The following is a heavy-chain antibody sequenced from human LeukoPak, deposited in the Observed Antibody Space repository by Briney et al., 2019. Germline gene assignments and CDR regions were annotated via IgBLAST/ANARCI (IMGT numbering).Heavy chain of an antibody. CDR2: INPNSGGT. CDR1: GYTFTGYY. CDR3: ARGITMVRGVRHYFDY. V-gene: IGHV1-2*04. Sequence: ASVKVSCKASGYTFTGYYMHWVRQAPGQGLEWMGWINPNSGGTNYAQKFQGWVTMTRDTSISTAYMELSRLRSDDTAVYYCARGITMVRGVRHYFDYWGQGTLVTVSS. J-gene: IGHJ4*02. D-gene: IGHD3-10*01.